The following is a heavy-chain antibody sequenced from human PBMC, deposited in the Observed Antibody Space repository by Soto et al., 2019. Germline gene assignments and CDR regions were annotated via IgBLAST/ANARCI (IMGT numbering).Heavy chain of an antibody. CDR3: ARSSGFLGGHNDY. CDR2: IYYSGSA. CDR1: GGSISSSGEYY. V-gene: IGHV4-30-4*01. Sequence: SETLSLTCTVSGGSISSSGEYYWSWIRQPPGKGLEWIGYIYYSGSASYNPSLKSRVTISVVTSKNQFSLKLRSVTAADTAVYYCARSSGFLGGHNDYCGQGTLVIVSS. D-gene: IGHD3-22*01. J-gene: IGHJ4*02.